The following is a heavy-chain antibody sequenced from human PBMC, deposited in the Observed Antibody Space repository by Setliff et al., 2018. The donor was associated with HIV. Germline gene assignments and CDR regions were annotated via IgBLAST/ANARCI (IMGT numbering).Heavy chain of an antibody. V-gene: IGHV7-4-1*02. CDR3: ARAGDYYDSSGFIY. J-gene: IGHJ4*02. CDR1: GYTFTSYA. Sequence: AASVKVSCKASGYTFTSYAMNWVRQAPGHGLEWMGWINTHTGNPTYAQGFTGRFVFSLDTSVSTAYLQISSLKAEDTAVYYCARAGDYYDSSGFIYWGQGTLVTVSS. D-gene: IGHD3-22*01. CDR2: INTHTGNP.